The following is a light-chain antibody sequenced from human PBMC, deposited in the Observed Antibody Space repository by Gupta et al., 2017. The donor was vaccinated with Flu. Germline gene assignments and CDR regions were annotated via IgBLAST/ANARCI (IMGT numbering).Light chain of an antibody. Sequence: VVMTQSPLSLPVTLGQPVSISSRSSQSLVFSDGDTNLSWFQQRPGQSPRRLIYKVSNRDSGVPDRFSGSASGTDFTLKISTVEAEDVGVYYCMQAAHWPHTFGQGTKLEIK. CDR1: QSLVFSDGDTN. CDR3: MQAAHWPHT. V-gene: IGKV2-30*01. CDR2: KVS. J-gene: IGKJ2*01.